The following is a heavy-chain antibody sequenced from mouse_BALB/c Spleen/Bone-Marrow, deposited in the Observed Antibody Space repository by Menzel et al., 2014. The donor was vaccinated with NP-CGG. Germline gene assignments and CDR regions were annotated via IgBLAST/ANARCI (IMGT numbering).Heavy chain of an antibody. V-gene: IGHV1-18*01. J-gene: IGHJ4*01. Sequence: SGPELVKPGASVKIPCKASGYTFTDYNMDWVKRSHGKSLEWIGDINPNNGGTIYNQKFKGKATLTVDKSSSTAYMELRSLTSEDTAVYYCAIYYYGSSYAMDYWGQGTSVTVSS. CDR3: AIYYYGSSYAMDY. CDR1: GYTFTDYN. CDR2: INPNNGGT. D-gene: IGHD1-1*01.